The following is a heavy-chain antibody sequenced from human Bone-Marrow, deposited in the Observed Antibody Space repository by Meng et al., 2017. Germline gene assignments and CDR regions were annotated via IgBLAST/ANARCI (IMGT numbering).Heavy chain of an antibody. CDR1: GYTFTGYY. CDR3: AREPSLPGVAVAGSPYYYYGMDV. V-gene: IGHV1-2*02. CDR2: INPNSGGT. J-gene: IGHJ6*02. D-gene: IGHD6-19*01. Sequence: ASVKVSCKASGYTFTGYYMHWVRQAPGQGLEWMGWINPNSGGTNYAQKFQGRVTMTRDTPISTAYMELSRLRSDDTAVYYCAREPSLPGVAVAGSPYYYYGMDVWGQGTTVTVSS.